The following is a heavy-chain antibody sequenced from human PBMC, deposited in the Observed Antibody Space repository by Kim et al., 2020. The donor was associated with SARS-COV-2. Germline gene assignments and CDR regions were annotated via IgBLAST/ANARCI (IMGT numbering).Heavy chain of an antibody. CDR3: AGDQGAVVRGVIITRWFDP. D-gene: IGHD3-10*01. J-gene: IGHJ5*02. Sequence: GRFTISRDNAKNSLYLQMNSLRAEGTAVYYCAGDQGAVVRGVIITRWFDPWGQGTLVTVSS. V-gene: IGHV3-11*06.